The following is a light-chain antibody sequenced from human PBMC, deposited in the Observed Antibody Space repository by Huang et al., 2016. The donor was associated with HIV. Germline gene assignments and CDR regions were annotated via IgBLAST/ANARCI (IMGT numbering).Light chain of an antibody. CDR1: QSVSSN. Sequence: EIVMTQSPATLSVSPGERATLSCMASQSVSSNLAWYQQKPGQAPRLLIYGASTRATGIPARFSGSGSGTEFTLTISSLQSEDFAVYYCQQYNNWPITFGQGTRLEIK. CDR3: QQYNNWPIT. J-gene: IGKJ5*01. CDR2: GAS. V-gene: IGKV3-15*01.